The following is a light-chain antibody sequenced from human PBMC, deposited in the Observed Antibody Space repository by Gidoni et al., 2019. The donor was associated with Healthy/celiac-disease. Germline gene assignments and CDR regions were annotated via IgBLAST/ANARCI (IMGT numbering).Light chain of an antibody. CDR1: QGINNS. CDR3: QQYYSTPLT. CDR2: AAS. Sequence: DIQMTKTPSSLSASVGDRVTITFRASQGINNSLAWYQQKPGKAPKLLLYAASRLESGVPSRFSGSGSGTDYTLTISSLQPEDFATYYCQQYYSTPLTFGGGTKVEIK. J-gene: IGKJ4*01. V-gene: IGKV1-NL1*01.